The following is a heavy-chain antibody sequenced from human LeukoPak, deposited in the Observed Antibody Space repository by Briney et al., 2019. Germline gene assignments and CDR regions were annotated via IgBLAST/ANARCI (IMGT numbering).Heavy chain of an antibody. V-gene: IGHV4-39*01. CDR2: IYYSGST. J-gene: IGHJ3*02. D-gene: IGHD6-19*01. Sequence: PSETLSLTCTVSGGSISSSSYYWGWIRQPPGKGLEWIGSIYYSGSTYYNPSLKSRVTISVDTSKNQFSLKLSSVTAADTAVYYCATPATEAVAGNDAFDIWGQGTMVTVSS. CDR3: ATPATEAVAGNDAFDI. CDR1: GGSISSSSYY.